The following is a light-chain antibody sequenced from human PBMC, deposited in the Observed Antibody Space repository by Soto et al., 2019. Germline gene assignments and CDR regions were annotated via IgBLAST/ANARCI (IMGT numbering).Light chain of an antibody. CDR1: QSVSSSY. Sequence: EIVFTQSPGTLSLSPGERATLSCRASQSVSSSYLAWYQQKPGQAPRLLIYGASSRATGIPDRFSGAGSGTDFTLIINRLEPEDFAVYYCQHYDTSLTFGGGTKVDIK. V-gene: IGKV3-20*01. J-gene: IGKJ4*01. CDR2: GAS. CDR3: QHYDTSLT.